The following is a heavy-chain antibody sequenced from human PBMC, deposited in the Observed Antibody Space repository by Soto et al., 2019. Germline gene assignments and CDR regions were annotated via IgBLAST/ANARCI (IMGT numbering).Heavy chain of an antibody. D-gene: IGHD1-7*01. V-gene: IGHV3-33*01. CDR1: GFTFSSYG. Sequence: PVGSLRLSCAASGFTFSSYGMHWVRQAPGKGLEWVAVIWYDGSNKYYADSVKGRFTISRDNSKNTLYLQMNSLRAEDTAVYYCAREDWNYGFDYWGQGTLVTVSS. J-gene: IGHJ4*02. CDR3: AREDWNYGFDY. CDR2: IWYDGSNK.